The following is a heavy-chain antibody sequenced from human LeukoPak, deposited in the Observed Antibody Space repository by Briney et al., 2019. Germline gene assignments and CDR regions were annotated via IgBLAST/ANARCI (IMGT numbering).Heavy chain of an antibody. CDR3: ARDAQILGVVIDYFDY. CDR1: GFTFSSYG. CDR2: IWYDGSNK. V-gene: IGHV3-33*01. J-gene: IGHJ4*02. D-gene: IGHD3-3*01. Sequence: GRSLRLSCAASGFTFSSYGMHWVRQAPGKGLEWVAVIWYDGSNKYYADSVKGRFTISRNNSKNTLYLQMNSLRAEDTAVYYCARDAQILGVVIDYFDYWGQGTLVTVSS.